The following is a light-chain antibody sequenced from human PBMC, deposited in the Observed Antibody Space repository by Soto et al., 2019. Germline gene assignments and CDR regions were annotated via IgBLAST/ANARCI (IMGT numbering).Light chain of an antibody. CDR1: NIGSKS. Sequence: SYELTQPPSVSVAPGQTARITCGGTNIGSKSVHWYQQKPGQAPVLVVHDDSDRPSGIPERFSGSNSGNTATLTISRVEAGDEADYYCQVWDSSSDHVVFGGGTKLTVL. J-gene: IGLJ2*01. CDR2: DDS. CDR3: QVWDSSSDHVV. V-gene: IGLV3-21*02.